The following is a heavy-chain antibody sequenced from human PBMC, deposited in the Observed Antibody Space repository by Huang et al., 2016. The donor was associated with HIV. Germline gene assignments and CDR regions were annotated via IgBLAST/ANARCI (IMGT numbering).Heavy chain of an antibody. CDR3: VRGSSTREEYFQY. D-gene: IGHD6-13*01. Sequence: QVQLVQSGAEVKKPGASVKVSCKASGYIFTNYYMHWVRQAPGQGLQWSGIINPNGGSPTYERKFHDKVTMPRDTSANTLYMELSGLRSDDTAVYYCVRGSSTREEYFQYWGQGTLITVSS. J-gene: IGHJ1*01. CDR1: GYIFTNYY. V-gene: IGHV1-46*03. CDR2: INPNGGSP.